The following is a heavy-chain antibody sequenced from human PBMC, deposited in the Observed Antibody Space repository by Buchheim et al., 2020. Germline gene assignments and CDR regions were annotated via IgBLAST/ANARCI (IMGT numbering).Heavy chain of an antibody. CDR1: GFTFSSXG. V-gene: IGHV3-30*18. Sequence: QVQLVESGGGVVQPGRSLRLSCAASGFTFSSXGMHWVRQAPGKGLEWVAVISYDGSNKYYADSVKGRFXISRDNSKNTLYLQMNSLRAEDTAVYYCAKVSYDSSGYVDYWGQGTL. CDR2: ISYDGSNK. D-gene: IGHD3-22*01. J-gene: IGHJ4*02. CDR3: AKVSYDSSGYVDY.